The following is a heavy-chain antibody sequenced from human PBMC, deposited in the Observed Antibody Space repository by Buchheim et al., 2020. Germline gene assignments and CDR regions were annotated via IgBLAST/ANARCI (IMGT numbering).Heavy chain of an antibody. CDR1: GFTFSSYA. J-gene: IGHJ4*02. Sequence: EVQLLESGGGLVQPGGSLRLSCAASGFTFSSYAMNWVRQAPGKGPEWVSGVNSGDTTFYADSAKGRFSISRDNSKNTLYLQMNSLRAEDTAVYYCAKGHGSGSWLTDYWGQGTL. CDR2: VNSGDTT. D-gene: IGHD3-10*01. CDR3: AKGHGSGSWLTDY. V-gene: IGHV3-23*01.